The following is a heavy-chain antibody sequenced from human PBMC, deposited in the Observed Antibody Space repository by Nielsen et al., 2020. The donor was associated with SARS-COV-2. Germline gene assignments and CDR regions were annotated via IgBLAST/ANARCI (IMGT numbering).Heavy chain of an antibody. V-gene: IGHV1-69*13. J-gene: IGHJ3*02. CDR3: ASPTYYYDSSGYYYYAFDI. CDR1: GGTFSSYA. CDR2: IIPIFGTA. D-gene: IGHD3-22*01. Sequence: SVKVSCKASGGTFSSYAISWVRQAPGQGLEWMGGIIPIFGTANYAQKFQGRVTITADESTSTAYMALSSLRSEDTTVYYCASPTYYYDSSGYYYYAFDIWGQGTMVTVSS.